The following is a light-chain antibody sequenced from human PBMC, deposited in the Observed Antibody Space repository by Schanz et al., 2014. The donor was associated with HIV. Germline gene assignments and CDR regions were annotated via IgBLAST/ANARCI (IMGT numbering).Light chain of an antibody. CDR1: SSDVGGYDY. Sequence: QSVLTQPPSASGSPGQSVTISCTGTSSDVGGYDYVSWYQQHPGQAPKLLIYDVTYRPSGISNRFSGSKSGYTASLTISGLQAEDEADYYCSSYTTSSTLVFGGGTKLTVL. CDR2: DVT. V-gene: IGLV2-14*03. J-gene: IGLJ2*01. CDR3: SSYTTSSTLV.